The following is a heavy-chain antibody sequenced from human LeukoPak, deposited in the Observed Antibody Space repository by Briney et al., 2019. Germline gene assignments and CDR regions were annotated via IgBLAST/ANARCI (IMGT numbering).Heavy chain of an antibody. Sequence: GGSLRLSCAASGFTVSSNYMSWVRQAPGKGLEWVSVIYSGGSTYYADSVKGRFTISRDNSKNTLYLQMNSLRAEDTAVYYCARDSRTMVRGVIGPWDYWGQGTLVTVSS. CDR2: IYSGGST. D-gene: IGHD3-10*01. V-gene: IGHV3-53*01. CDR1: GFTVSSNY. J-gene: IGHJ4*02. CDR3: ARDSRTMVRGVIGPWDY.